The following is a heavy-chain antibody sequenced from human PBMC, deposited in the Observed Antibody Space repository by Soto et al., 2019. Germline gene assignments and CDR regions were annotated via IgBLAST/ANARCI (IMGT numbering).Heavy chain of an antibody. D-gene: IGHD2-15*01. CDR3: TIVKATYWFDP. V-gene: IGHV3-15*01. CDR2: ITSKIDGATT. CDR1: GVSFSSAS. J-gene: IGHJ5*02. Sequence: EVQLVESGGGLVKPGGSLRLSCATSGVSFSSASRSWVRQAPGKGLEWVGRITSKIDGATTDYAAPVKGRFTIARNHPKKTVYLQMNSLKTEATAIYYWTIVKATYWFDPWGQGTLVTVSS.